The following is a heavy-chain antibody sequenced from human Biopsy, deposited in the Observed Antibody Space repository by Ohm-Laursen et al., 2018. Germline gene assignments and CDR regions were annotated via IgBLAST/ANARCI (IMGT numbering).Heavy chain of an antibody. CDR1: GDSINNYY. D-gene: IGHD1-26*01. CDR3: ARGTGRYYVYGAFDI. J-gene: IGHJ3*02. CDR2: IYTSGSP. Sequence: SETLSLTCTVSGDSINNYYWSWIRQPAGKGLEWIGRIYTSGSPNYNLSLESRVTTSVDTSKNQFSLNLRSVTAADTAVYYCARGTGRYYVYGAFDIWGQGTVVTVSS. V-gene: IGHV4-4*07.